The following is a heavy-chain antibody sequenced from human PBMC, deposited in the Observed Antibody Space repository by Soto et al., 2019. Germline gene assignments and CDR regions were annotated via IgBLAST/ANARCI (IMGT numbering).Heavy chain of an antibody. CDR2: IIPIFNST. J-gene: IGHJ4*02. Sequence: SVKVSCKASGGTFSSYVISWVRQAPGHGLEWLGRIIPIFNSTKYAQSFQGRVTITADKSTSTASLELSSLRSDDTAVYYCAREGRGKKAGYNGLVSLGYWGQGTLVTVSS. V-gene: IGHV1-69*06. CDR1: GGTFSSYV. CDR3: AREGRGKKAGYNGLVSLGY. D-gene: IGHD2-2*02.